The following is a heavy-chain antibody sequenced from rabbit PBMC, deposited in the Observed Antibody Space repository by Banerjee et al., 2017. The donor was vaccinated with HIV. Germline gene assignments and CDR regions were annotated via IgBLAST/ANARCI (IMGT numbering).Heavy chain of an antibody. Sequence: QEQLEESGGDLVKPGASLTLTCTASGFSFNSDYYMSWVRQAPGKGLEWIACIYGGSSGSTYYATWAKGRFTISKTSSTTVTLQMTSLTAADTATYFCARDHGASSGYCFNLWGQGTLVTVS. J-gene: IGHJ4*01. CDR3: ARDHGASSGYCFNL. V-gene: IGHV1S45*01. CDR2: IYGGSSGST. D-gene: IGHD1-1*01. CDR1: GFSFNSDYY.